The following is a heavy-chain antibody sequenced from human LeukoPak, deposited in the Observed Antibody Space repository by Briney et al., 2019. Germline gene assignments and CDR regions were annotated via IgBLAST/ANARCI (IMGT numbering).Heavy chain of an antibody. CDR3: TTVWNCGGDCSDAFDI. D-gene: IGHD2-21*02. CDR2: IKSKTDGGTI. J-gene: IGHJ3*02. CDR1: GFTFSKVW. Sequence: GGSLRLSCAASGFTFSKVWMSWVRQAPGKGLEWVGRIKSKTDGGTIDYAAPVKGRFTISRDGSKNTLYLQMNSLKTEDTAVYYCTTVWNCGGDCSDAFDIWGQGTMVTVSS. V-gene: IGHV3-15*01.